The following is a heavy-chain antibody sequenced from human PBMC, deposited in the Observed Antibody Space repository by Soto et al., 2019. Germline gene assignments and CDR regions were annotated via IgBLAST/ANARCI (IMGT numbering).Heavy chain of an antibody. J-gene: IGHJ4*02. CDR2: IYYSGST. D-gene: IGHD3-10*01. CDR3: ARAGSVRDPQQTYYFDY. CDR1: GGSISSYY. Sequence: SETLSLTCTVSGGSISSYYWSWIRQPPGKGLEWIGYIYYSGSTNYNPSLKSRVTISVDTSKNQFSLKLSSVTAADTAVYYCARAGSVRDPQQTYYFDYWGQGTLVTVSS. V-gene: IGHV4-59*01.